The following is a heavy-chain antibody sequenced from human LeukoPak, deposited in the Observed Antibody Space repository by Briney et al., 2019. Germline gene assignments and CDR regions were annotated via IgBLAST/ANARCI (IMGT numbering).Heavy chain of an antibody. Sequence: GRSLRLSCAASGFTFSNYWMSWVRQAPGKGLEWVANIKQDGIEKNYVDSVRGRFTISRDNAKSSLYLQMNSLRAEDTAVYYCAREVGDYGAVGYWGQGTLVTVSS. CDR2: IKQDGIEK. CDR3: AREVGDYGAVGY. D-gene: IGHD4-17*01. CDR1: GFTFSNYW. V-gene: IGHV3-7*01. J-gene: IGHJ4*02.